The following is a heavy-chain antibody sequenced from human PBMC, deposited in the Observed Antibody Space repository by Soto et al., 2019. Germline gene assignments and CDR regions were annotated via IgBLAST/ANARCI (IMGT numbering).Heavy chain of an antibody. V-gene: IGHV3-74*01. CDR1: GFTFSSYW. Sequence: EVQLVESGGGLVQPGGSLRLSCAASGFTFSSYWMHWVRQAPGKGLVWVSRIRSDGSSTSYADSVYGRFTISRDTVRNTVYLQRNSRRVADTSVYYCARWNGGRSNPMSGRDYWGQGTLVAVSS. CDR2: IRSDGSST. J-gene: IGHJ4*02. CDR3: ARWNGGRSNPMSGRDY. D-gene: IGHD1-1*01.